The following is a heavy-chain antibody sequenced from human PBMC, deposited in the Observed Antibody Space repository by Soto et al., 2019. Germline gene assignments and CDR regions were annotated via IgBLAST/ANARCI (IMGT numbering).Heavy chain of an antibody. Sequence: PSETLSLTYTVSGGSLGSYYWSWIRQPPGKGLEWIGYVFYTGRANYNASLKSRVSISLDTSNYQFSLKLSSVTAADTAVYYCARDDYKDGGNNWFDPWGQGTLVTVSS. CDR2: VFYTGRA. V-gene: IGHV4-59*01. D-gene: IGHD3-16*01. CDR1: GGSLGSYY. CDR3: ARDDYKDGGNNWFDP. J-gene: IGHJ5*02.